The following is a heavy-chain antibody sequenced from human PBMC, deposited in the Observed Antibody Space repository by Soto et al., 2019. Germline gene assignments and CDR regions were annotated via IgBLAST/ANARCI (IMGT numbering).Heavy chain of an antibody. CDR1: GYSFTSYW. J-gene: IGHJ6*03. CDR2: IYPGDSDT. V-gene: IGHV5-51*01. CDR3: ARAGEQGYCSGGSCRRGYYYYMDV. D-gene: IGHD2-15*01. Sequence: GESLKISCKGSGYSFTSYWIGWVRQMPGKGLEWMGIIYPGDSDTRYSPSFQGQVTISADKSISTAYLQWSSLKASDTAMYYCARAGEQGYCSGGSCRRGYYYYMDVWGKGTTVTVSS.